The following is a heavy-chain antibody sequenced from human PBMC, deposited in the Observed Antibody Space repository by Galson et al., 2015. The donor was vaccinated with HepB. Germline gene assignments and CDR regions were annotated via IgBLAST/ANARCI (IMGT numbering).Heavy chain of an antibody. V-gene: IGHV2-70*11. CDR2: IDWDDDK. J-gene: IGHJ3*02. CDR1: GFSLSTSGMC. CDR3: ATDLITMVSDAFDI. D-gene: IGHD3-10*01. Sequence: PALVKPRQTLTLTCTFSGFSLSTSGMCVSWIRQPPGKALEWLARIDWDDDKYYSTSLKTRLTISKDTSKNQVVLTMTNMDPVDTATYYCATDLITMVSDAFDIWGQGTMVTVSS.